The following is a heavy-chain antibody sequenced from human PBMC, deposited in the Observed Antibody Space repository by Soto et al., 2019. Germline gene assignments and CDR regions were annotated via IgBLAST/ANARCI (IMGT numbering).Heavy chain of an antibody. CDR2: IIPIFGTA. D-gene: IGHD3-10*01. CDR3: ARVLYGSGSYYNGEYNWFDP. Sequence: SVKVSCKASGGTFSSYAISWVRQAPGQGLEWMGGIIPIFGTANYAQKFQGRVTITAGESTSTAYMELSSLRSEDTAVYYCARVLYGSGSYYNGEYNWFDPWGQGTLVTVSS. V-gene: IGHV1-69*13. CDR1: GGTFSSYA. J-gene: IGHJ5*02.